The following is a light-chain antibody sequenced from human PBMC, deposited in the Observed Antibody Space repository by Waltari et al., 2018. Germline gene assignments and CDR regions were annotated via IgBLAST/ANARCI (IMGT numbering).Light chain of an antibody. CDR1: QSIYDN. Sequence: EVVMTQPTATLSVSPGERATLSCRASQSIYDNLAWYQHKHGQAPRLLIYGASTRATGIPARIRGSGSGTEFTLTISSLQSEDSAVYYCQQYNRWPPITFGQGTRLEVK. CDR2: GAS. V-gene: IGKV3-15*01. CDR3: QQYNRWPPIT. J-gene: IGKJ5*01.